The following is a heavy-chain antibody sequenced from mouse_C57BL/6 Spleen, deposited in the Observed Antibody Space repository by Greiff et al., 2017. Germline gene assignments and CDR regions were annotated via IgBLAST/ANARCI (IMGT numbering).Heavy chain of an antibody. J-gene: IGHJ3*01. CDR1: GYSFTDYN. D-gene: IGHD2-4*01. Sequence: VQLQQSGPELVKPGASVKISCKASGYSFTDYNMNWVKQSNGKSLEWIGVINPNYGTTSYHKKFKGKATLTVDQSSSTAYMQLNSLTSEDSAVYYCAGWPYYDYDGGFAYWGKGTLVTVAA. CDR2: INPNYGTT. V-gene: IGHV1-39*01. CDR3: AGWPYYDYDGGFAY.